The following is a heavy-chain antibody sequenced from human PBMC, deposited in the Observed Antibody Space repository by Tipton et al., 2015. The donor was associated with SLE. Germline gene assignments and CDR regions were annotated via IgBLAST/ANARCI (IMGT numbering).Heavy chain of an antibody. CDR2: ISSDGITI. D-gene: IGHD7-27*01. J-gene: IGHJ3*02. Sequence: SLRLSCAASGFTFSSYEMNWVRQAPGKGLEWVSYISSDGITIYYADSVKGRFTISRDNAKDSLYLQMNSLRAEDTALYYCTRGNRGYASDIWGQGTMVTVSS. CDR1: GFTFSSYE. CDR3: TRGNRGYASDI. V-gene: IGHV3-48*03.